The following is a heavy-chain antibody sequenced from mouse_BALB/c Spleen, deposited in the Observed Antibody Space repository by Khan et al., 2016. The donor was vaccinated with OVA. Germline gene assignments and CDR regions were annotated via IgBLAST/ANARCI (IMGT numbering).Heavy chain of an antibody. CDR3: ARELFTTVVATPFAY. Sequence: EVELVESGGGLVKPGGSLKLSCAASGFTFSNYAMSWVRQTPEKRLKWVATISCGGSYTYFPDSVQGRFTISRDNAKNTLSLQMSSLRSEDTAIYYCARELFTTVVATPFAYWGQGTLVTVSA. J-gene: IGHJ3*01. V-gene: IGHV5-9-3*01. CDR2: ISCGGSYT. CDR1: GFTFSNYA. D-gene: IGHD1-1*01.